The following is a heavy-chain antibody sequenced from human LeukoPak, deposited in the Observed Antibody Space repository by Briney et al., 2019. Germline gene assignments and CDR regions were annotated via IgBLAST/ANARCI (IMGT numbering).Heavy chain of an antibody. CDR2: VSYDGSYE. J-gene: IGHJ4*03. Sequence: PGGSLRLSCAASGFPFSAYGMRWVRHAPGKGLEWVSNVSYDGSYEYYTDSVRGRFTISRDNSKNTLHLDLNGLRAEDTAVYYCAKSGAKYQFVRLFIETWGQGTLVAVSS. D-gene: IGHD3-9*01. CDR3: AKSGAKYQFVRLFIET. V-gene: IGHV3-30*18. CDR1: GFPFSAYG.